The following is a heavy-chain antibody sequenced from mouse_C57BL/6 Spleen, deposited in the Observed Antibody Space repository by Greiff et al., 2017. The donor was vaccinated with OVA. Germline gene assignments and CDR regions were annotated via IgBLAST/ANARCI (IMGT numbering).Heavy chain of an antibody. CDR3: DRAGEGGAWCAY. V-gene: IGHV2-5*01. CDR1: GFSLTSYG. Sequence: VKLMESGPGLVQPSQCLSITCTVSGFSLTSYGVPWVRQSPGKGLEWLGAICGGGSTDYNAAFMSSLCITMDNSKSQVFFKMNSLQADDTAIYYCDRAGEGGAWCAYWGQGTLVTVSA. J-gene: IGHJ3*01. CDR2: ICGGGST.